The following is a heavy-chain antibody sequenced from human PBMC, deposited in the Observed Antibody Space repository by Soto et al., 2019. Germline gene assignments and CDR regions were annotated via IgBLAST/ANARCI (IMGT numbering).Heavy chain of an antibody. CDR1: GGSISSGDYY. Sequence: PSETLSLTCTVSGGSISSGDYYWSWLRQPPGKGLEWIGYIYYSGSTNYNPSLKSRVTISVDTSKNQFSLKLSSVTAADTAVYYCARQNIAVAGTLGYYFDYWGQGTLVTVSS. V-gene: IGHV4-61*08. J-gene: IGHJ4*02. D-gene: IGHD6-19*01. CDR3: ARQNIAVAGTLGYYFDY. CDR2: IYYSGST.